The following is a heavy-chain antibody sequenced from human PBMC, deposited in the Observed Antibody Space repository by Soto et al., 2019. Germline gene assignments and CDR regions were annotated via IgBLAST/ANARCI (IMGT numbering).Heavy chain of an antibody. D-gene: IGHD6-6*01. J-gene: IGHJ4*02. CDR2: IWYDGSNK. CDR3: ERDLGYSSSPHYFDY. V-gene: IGHV3-33*01. Sequence: GSLRLSCAASGFTFSSYGMHWVRQAPGKGLEWVAVIWYDGSNKYYADSVKGRFTISRDNSKNTLYLQMNSLRAEDTAVYYCERDLGYSSSPHYFDYWGQGTLVTVSS. CDR1: GFTFSSYG.